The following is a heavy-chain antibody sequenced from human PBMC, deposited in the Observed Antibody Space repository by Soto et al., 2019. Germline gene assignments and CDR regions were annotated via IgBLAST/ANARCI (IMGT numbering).Heavy chain of an antibody. D-gene: IGHD2-2*01. J-gene: IGHJ5*02. CDR3: ATAEVDCSSTSCYQFDP. V-gene: IGHV1-24*01. CDR2: FDPEDGET. CDR1: GYTLTELS. Sequence: KVSCKVSGYTLTELSMHWVRQAPGKGLEWMGGFDPEDGETIYAQKFQGRVTMTEDTSTDTAYMELSSLRSEDTAVYYCATAEVDCSSTSCYQFDPCGQGTLVTVSS.